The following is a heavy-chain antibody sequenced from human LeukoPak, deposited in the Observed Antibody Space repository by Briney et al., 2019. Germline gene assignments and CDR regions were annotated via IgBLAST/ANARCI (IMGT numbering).Heavy chain of an antibody. D-gene: IGHD3-22*01. CDR3: ASSMYYDSSGYYSGYYYYYYGMDV. J-gene: IGHJ6*02. Sequence: SETLSLTCTVSGGSISSNYWSWIRQPPGKGLEWIGYIYYSGSTNYNPSLKSRVTISVDTSKNQFSLKLSSVTAADTAVYYCASSMYYDSSGYYSGYYYYYYGMDVWGQGTTVTVSS. V-gene: IGHV4-59*01. CDR2: IYYSGST. CDR1: GGSISSNY.